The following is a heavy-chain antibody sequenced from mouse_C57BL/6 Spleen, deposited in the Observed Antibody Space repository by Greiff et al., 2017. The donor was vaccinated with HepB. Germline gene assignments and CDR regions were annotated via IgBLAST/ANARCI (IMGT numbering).Heavy chain of an antibody. CDR2: IDPNSGGT. D-gene: IGHD2-5*01. CDR1: GYTFTSYW. Sequence: VQLQQPGAELVKPGASVKLSCKASGYTFTSYWMHWVKQRPGRGLEWIGRIDPNSGGTKYNEKFKSKATLTVDKPSSTAYTQLSSQTSEDSAVYYCARSRYSNYDWYFDVWGTGTTVTVSS. V-gene: IGHV1-72*01. CDR3: ARSRYSNYDWYFDV. J-gene: IGHJ1*03.